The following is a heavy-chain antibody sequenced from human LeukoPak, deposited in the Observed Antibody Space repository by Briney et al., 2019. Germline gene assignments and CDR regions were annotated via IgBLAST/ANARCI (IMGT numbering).Heavy chain of an antibody. CDR2: IYYSGST. J-gene: IGHJ4*02. D-gene: IGHD6-13*01. CDR3: ARAGTISYFDY. Sequence: SETLSLTCTVSGGSISSYYWSWIRRPPGKGLEWIGYIYYSGSTNYNPSLKSRVTISVDTSKNQFSLKLSSVTAADTAVYYCARAGTISYFDYWGQGTLVTVSS. V-gene: IGHV4-59*01. CDR1: GGSISSYY.